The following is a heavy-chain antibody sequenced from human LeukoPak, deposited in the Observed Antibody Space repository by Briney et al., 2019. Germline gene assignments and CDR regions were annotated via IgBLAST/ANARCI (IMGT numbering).Heavy chain of an antibody. V-gene: IGHV3-74*01. CDR2: INNDGSTT. CDR3: ACYGIVPPY. CDR1: GFTFSSYW. J-gene: IGHJ4*02. D-gene: IGHD2-2*01. Sequence: GGSLRLSCAASGFTFSSYWMHWGRQAPGEGLVWGSHINNDGSTTSYADSVKGRFTISRDNAKNTLYLQMNSLRTEDTAVYYCACYGIVPPYWGQGTLVTVSS.